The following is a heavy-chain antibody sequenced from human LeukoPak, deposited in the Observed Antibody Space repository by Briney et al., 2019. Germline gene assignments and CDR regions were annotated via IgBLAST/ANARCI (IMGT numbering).Heavy chain of an antibody. Sequence: PGGSLRLSCAASGFTFSSYPMYWVRQAPGKGLEYVSTISSNGGSTYYSNSVKGRFTISRDNSKNTLYLQMNSLRAEDTAVYYCAKQGISLGTYAFDIWGQGTIVTVSS. V-gene: IGHV3-64*01. CDR1: GFTFSSYP. D-gene: IGHD3-3*02. J-gene: IGHJ3*02. CDR2: ISSNGGST. CDR3: AKQGISLGTYAFDI.